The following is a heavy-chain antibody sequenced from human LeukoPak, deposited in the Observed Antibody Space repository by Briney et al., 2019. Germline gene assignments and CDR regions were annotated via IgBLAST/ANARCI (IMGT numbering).Heavy chain of an antibody. CDR2: FDPEDGET. CDR1: GYTLTELS. J-gene: IGHJ4*02. V-gene: IGHV1-24*01. Sequence: ASVKVSCKVSGYTLTELSMHWVRQAPGKGLEWMGDFDPEDGETIYAQKFQGRVTMTEDTSTDTAYMELSSLRSEDTAVYYCATSHSVVVAARGPFDYWGQGTLVTVSS. CDR3: ATSHSVVVAARGPFDY. D-gene: IGHD2-15*01.